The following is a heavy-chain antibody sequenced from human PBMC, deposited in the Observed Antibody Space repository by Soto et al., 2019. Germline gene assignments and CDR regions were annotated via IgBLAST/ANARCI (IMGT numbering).Heavy chain of an antibody. CDR3: ATWRTYSGSYCCDY. CDR2: IIPMYDSA. D-gene: IGHD1-26*01. Sequence: QVQLVQSGAELKKPGSSVNVSCAASGGTFKTSTINWVRQAPGQGLEWIGQIIPMYDSANYAQRFQRRVTISADKSTNIAYMELSGLRSEDTALYYCATWRTYSGSYCCDYWGQGTLVSVSS. CDR1: GGTFKTST. V-gene: IGHV1-69*06. J-gene: IGHJ4*02.